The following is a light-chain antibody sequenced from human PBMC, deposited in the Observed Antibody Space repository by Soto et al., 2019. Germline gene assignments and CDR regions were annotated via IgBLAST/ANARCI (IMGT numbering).Light chain of an antibody. J-gene: IGKJ4*01. Sequence: EIVMTQSPDSLAVSLGERATINCKSSQSVLYSSNNKNYLAWYQQKPGQPPKLLIYWASTRESGVPDRFSGSGSGTGFTLTISSLQAEDVAVYYCQQYFSTPLPFGGGTKVEIK. CDR3: QQYFSTPLP. CDR2: WAS. V-gene: IGKV4-1*01. CDR1: QSVLYSSNNKNY.